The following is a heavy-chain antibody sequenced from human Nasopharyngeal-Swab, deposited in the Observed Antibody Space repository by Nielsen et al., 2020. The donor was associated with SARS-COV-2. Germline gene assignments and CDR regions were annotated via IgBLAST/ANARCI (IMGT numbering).Heavy chain of an antibody. CDR3: ARHFSISDSWFDP. Sequence: SETLSPTCTVSGGSISSSSYYWGWIRQPPGKGLEWIGSIYYSGSTYYNPSLKSRVTISVDTSKNQFSLKLSSVTAADTAVYYCARHFSISDSWFDPWGQGTLVTVSS. D-gene: IGHD2/OR15-2a*01. CDR1: GGSISSSSYY. V-gene: IGHV4-39*01. CDR2: IYYSGST. J-gene: IGHJ5*02.